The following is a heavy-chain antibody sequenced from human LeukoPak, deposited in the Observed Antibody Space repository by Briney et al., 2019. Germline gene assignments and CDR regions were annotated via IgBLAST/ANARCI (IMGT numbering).Heavy chain of an antibody. Sequence: GGSLRLSCAASGFTFTSFAMTWVREAPGKGLEWVSAISGSGGATYYADSVKGQFTISRDNSKNTLYLQMDSLRAEDTAVYYCAKDRTRLDYWGQGTLVTVSS. CDR2: ISGSGGAT. J-gene: IGHJ4*02. CDR3: AKDRTRLDY. V-gene: IGHV3-23*01. CDR1: GFTFTSFA.